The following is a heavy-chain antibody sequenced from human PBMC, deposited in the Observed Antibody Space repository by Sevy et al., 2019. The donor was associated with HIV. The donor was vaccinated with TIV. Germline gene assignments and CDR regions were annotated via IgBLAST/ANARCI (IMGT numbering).Heavy chain of an antibody. D-gene: IGHD6-13*01. V-gene: IGHV3-30*18. CDR3: ANSPGRYEGSSWLYYYYLMDV. CDR1: GFTFSRYG. CDR2: ISSDGSDK. Sequence: GGSLRLSCAAAGFTFSRYGMHWARQAPGKGLEGGAVISSDGSDKEYAESVKGRFTVSRDNSKDTVYLQMNSLRLEDTAIYYCANSPGRYEGSSWLYYYYLMDVWGQGTTVTVSS. J-gene: IGHJ6*02.